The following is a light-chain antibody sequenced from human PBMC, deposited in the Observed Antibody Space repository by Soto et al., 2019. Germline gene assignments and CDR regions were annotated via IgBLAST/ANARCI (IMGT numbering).Light chain of an antibody. CDR2: DVS. CDR1: SSDVGAYNY. Sequence: QSVLTQPASVSGSPGQSVTISCTGTSSDVGAYNYVSWYQQHPGKVPKVMIFDVSSRPSGVSSRFSGSKSGNTASLTISGLQAEDEADYYCSSYTTSSNVVFGGGTKVTVL. V-gene: IGLV2-14*03. J-gene: IGLJ2*01. CDR3: SSYTTSSNVV.